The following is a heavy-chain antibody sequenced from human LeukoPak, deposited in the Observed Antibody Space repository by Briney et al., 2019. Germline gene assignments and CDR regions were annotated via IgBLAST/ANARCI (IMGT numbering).Heavy chain of an antibody. J-gene: IGHJ4*02. V-gene: IGHV3-23*01. D-gene: IGHD5-12*01. Sequence: GGSLRLSCAASGFTFSSYAMSWVRQAPGKGLEWGSAISGSGGSTDYADSVKGRFTIYRDHSKNTLYPQMNRLRAEDPGVYFCAKDVGGYSGYGFDYWGQGTLVTVSS. CDR2: ISGSGGST. CDR1: GFTFSSYA. CDR3: AKDVGGYSGYGFDY.